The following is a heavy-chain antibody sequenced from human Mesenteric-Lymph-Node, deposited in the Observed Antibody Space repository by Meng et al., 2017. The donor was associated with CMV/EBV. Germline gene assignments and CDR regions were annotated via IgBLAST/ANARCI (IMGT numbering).Heavy chain of an antibody. J-gene: IGHJ4*02. CDR3: AKQNSGYDSGGGDY. Sequence: SGYTFTSYAVHWVRQAPGQSLEWMGWIDGGSGNTKYSQKFQGRVTLTRDTSASTVYMELSSLRSEDTAVYYCAKQNSGYDSGGGDYWGQGTLVTVSS. V-gene: IGHV1-3*01. CDR2: IDGGSGNT. D-gene: IGHD5-12*01. CDR1: GYTFTSYA.